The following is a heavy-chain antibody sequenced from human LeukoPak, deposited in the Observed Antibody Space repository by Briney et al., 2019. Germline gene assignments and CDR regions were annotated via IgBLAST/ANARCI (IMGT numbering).Heavy chain of an antibody. J-gene: IGHJ6*02. V-gene: IGHV4-4*07. CDR3: ASSQWLASYYYYGMDV. D-gene: IGHD5-12*01. CDR2: IYTSGST. CDR1: GGSISSYY. Sequence: SETLSLTRPVSGGSISSYYWSWIRQPAGKGLEWIGRIYTSGSTNYNPSLKSRVTMSVDTSKNQFSLKLSSVTAADTAVYYCASSQWLASYYYYGMDVWGQGTTVTVSS.